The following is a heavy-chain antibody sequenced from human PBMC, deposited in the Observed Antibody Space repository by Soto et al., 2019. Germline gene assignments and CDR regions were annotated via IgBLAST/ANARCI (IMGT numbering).Heavy chain of an antibody. J-gene: IGHJ4*02. D-gene: IGHD2-15*01. CDR2: IWYDGSNK. CDR3: ARGGYCSGGSCYSRGNDY. Sequence: GGSLRLSCAASGFTFSSYGMHWVRQAPGKGLEWVAVIWYDGSNKYYADSVKGRFTISRDKSKNTLYLQMNSLRAEDTAVYYCARGGYCSGGSCYSRGNDYWGQGTLVTVSS. CDR1: GFTFSSYG. V-gene: IGHV3-33*01.